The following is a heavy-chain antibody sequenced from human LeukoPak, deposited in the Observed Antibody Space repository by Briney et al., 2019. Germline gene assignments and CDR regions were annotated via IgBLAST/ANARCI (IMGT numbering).Heavy chain of an antibody. V-gene: IGHV4-59*08. J-gene: IGHJ4*02. CDR3: ARRNWNDAIDY. D-gene: IGHD1-1*01. Sequence: SETLSLTCAVYGDSFSGYYWSWIRQPPGKGLEWIGYMYYSGSTNYNSSLKSRVTISVDTSKNQSSLKLSSVTAEDTAVYYCARRNWNDAIDYWGQGTLVTVSS. CDR2: MYYSGST. CDR1: GDSFSGYY.